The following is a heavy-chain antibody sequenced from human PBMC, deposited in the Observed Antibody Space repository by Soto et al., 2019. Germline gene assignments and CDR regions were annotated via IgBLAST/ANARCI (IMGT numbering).Heavy chain of an antibody. Sequence: SQTLSLTCAISGDSVSSKSAAWHWIRQSPSRGLEWLGRTYYRSKWQSNYAVSVKSRITINPDTSKNQFSLQLRSVTPDDTAVYLCAGPGDYLDDYWRQGXLVTVSS. J-gene: IGHJ4*01. CDR3: AGPGDYLDDY. V-gene: IGHV6-1*01. D-gene: IGHD7-27*01. CDR2: TYYRSKWQS. CDR1: GDSVSSKSAA.